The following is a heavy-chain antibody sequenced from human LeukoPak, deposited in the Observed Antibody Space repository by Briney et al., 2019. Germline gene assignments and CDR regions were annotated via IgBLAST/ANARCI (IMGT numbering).Heavy chain of an antibody. CDR2: IYYSGTT. CDR1: GRSISPLY. CDR3: ARGGVAAKYYFDY. J-gene: IGHJ4*02. Sequence: SQTLSLTCTVSGRSISPLYWGWIRQPPGKGLEFIGYIYYSGTTNYNPSLRSRVTLSVDTSKNQFSLKLSSVTAADTAVYYCARGGVAAKYYFDYWGPGTLVTVSS. D-gene: IGHD3-10*01. V-gene: IGHV4-59*11.